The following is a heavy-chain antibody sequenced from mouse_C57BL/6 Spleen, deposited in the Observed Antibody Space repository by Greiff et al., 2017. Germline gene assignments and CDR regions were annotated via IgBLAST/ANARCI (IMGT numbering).Heavy chain of an antibody. CDR3: ARPYYGGCSYVDFEG. D-gene: IGHD1-1*01. CDR2: IYPGSGST. CDR1: GYTFTSYW. J-gene: IGHJ1*03. V-gene: IGHV1-55*01. Sequence: QVQLQQPGAELVKPGASVKMSCKASGYTFTSYWITWVKQRPGQGLEWIGDIYPGSGSTNYNEKFKGKATLTVDTSSSTAYMQLSSLTSEDYAVYYCARPYYGGCSYVDFEGWGTGITVT.